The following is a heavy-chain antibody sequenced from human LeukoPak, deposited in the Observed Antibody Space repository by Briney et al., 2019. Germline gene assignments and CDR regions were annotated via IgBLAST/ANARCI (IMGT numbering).Heavy chain of an antibody. Sequence: ASVKVSCKASGYTFTGYYMHWVRQAPGQGLEWMGWINPNSGGTNYAQKFQGRVTMTRDMSISTAYMELSRLRSDDTAVYYCARVNPGGYAFDIWGQGTMVTVSS. CDR3: ARVNPGGYAFDI. CDR1: GYTFTGYY. CDR2: INPNSGGT. J-gene: IGHJ3*02. V-gene: IGHV1-2*02.